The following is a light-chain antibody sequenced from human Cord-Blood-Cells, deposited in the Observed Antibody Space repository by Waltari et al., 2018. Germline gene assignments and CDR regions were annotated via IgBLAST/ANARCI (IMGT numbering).Light chain of an antibody. V-gene: IGKV4-1*01. CDR3: QQYYSTPWT. CDR2: WAS. CDR1: PSVLYSSNNKNY. Sequence: DIVMTQSPDSLAVSLGERATIHCKSSPSVLYSSNNKNYLAWYQQKPGQPHKLLIYWASTRESGVPDRFSGSGSGTDFTLTISSLQAEDVAVYYCQQYYSTPWTFGQGTKVEIK. J-gene: IGKJ1*01.